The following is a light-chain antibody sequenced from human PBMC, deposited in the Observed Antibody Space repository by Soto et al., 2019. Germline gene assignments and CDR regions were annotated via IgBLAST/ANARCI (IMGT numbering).Light chain of an antibody. CDR3: QQYSDWWT. J-gene: IGKJ1*01. Sequence: DILMTQYKATLSVSPGERATLSCRASQRVGSKFAWLQQKPGQAPSLLIYEVSSRATGIPARFTGSGSGTYFTLTINNLQSEDSAFYYCQQYSDWWTLGQGTKVDIK. CDR1: QRVGSK. V-gene: IGKV3-15*01. CDR2: EVS.